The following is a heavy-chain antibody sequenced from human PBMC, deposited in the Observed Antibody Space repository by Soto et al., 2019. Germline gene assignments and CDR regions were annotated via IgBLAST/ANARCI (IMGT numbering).Heavy chain of an antibody. CDR1: GGSFSGYY. Sequence: PSETLSLTCAVYGGSFSGYYWSWIRQPPGKGLEWIGEINHSGSTNYNPSLKSRVTISVDTSKNQFSLKLSSVTAADTAVYYCARGELEMATDYWGQGTLVTVSS. V-gene: IGHV4-34*01. CDR3: ARGELEMATDY. CDR2: INHSGST. J-gene: IGHJ4*02. D-gene: IGHD3-10*01.